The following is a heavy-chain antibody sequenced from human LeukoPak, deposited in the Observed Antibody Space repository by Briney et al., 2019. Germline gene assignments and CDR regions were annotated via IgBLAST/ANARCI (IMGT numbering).Heavy chain of an antibody. Sequence: SQTLSLTCAISGDSVFSNSAAWNWIRQSPSRGLEWLGGTYFRSKLYNDYAVSVKGRITINPDTSKSQFSLQLNSVTPADTAVYYCARVGGTSHYDYVWGSYRYSLYYFDYWGQGTLVTVSS. CDR1: GDSVFSNSAA. J-gene: IGHJ4*02. D-gene: IGHD3-16*02. CDR3: ARVGGTSHYDYVWGSYRYSLYYFDY. V-gene: IGHV6-1*01. CDR2: TYFRSKLYN.